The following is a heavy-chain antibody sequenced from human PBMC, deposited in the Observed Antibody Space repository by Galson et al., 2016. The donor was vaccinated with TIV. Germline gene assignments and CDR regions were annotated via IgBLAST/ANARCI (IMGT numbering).Heavy chain of an antibody. J-gene: IGHJ4*02. CDR3: ARASTGTYYYFDS. CDR2: IDDVGNT. D-gene: IGHD1-26*01. CDR1: GASISRGAYY. Sequence: TLSLTCTVSGASISRGAYYWTWIRQPAGKGLEWIGRIDDVGNTIYNPSLKSRVTMSVETSTNQFSLKLSSVTAADTALYYCARASTGTYYYFDSWGQGTLVTVSS. V-gene: IGHV4-61*02.